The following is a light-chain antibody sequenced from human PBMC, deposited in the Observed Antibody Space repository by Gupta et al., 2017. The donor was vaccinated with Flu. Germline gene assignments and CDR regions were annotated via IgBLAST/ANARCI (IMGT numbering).Light chain of an antibody. CDR3: QQSYSTLGYS. V-gene: IGKV1-39*01. CDR2: AAS. Sequence: DIQMPQSPSSLSASVGDRVTITCRASQSISSYLNWYQQKPGKAPKLLIYAASSLQSGVPSRFSGSGSGTDFTLTISSLQPEDFATDSSQQSYSTLGYSFGQATKLEIK. J-gene: IGKJ2*03. CDR1: QSISSY.